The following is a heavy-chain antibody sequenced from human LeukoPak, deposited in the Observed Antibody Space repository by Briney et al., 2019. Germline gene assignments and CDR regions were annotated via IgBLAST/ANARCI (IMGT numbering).Heavy chain of an antibody. CDR1: GFTFSRYA. CDR2: ISYDGSNK. CDR3: ARDTGGYNQYYFDY. D-gene: IGHD5-24*01. V-gene: IGHV3-30-3*01. J-gene: IGHJ4*02. Sequence: GGSLRLSCAGSGFTFSRYAMLWVRQAPGKGLEGVAVISYDGSNKYYADSVKGRFTISRDNSKNTLYLQMNSLRAEDTAVYYCARDTGGYNQYYFDYWGQGTLVTVSS.